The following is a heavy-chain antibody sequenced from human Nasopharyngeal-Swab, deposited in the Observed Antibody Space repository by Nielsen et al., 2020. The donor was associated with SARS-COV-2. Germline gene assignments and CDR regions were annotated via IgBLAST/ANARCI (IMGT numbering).Heavy chain of an antibody. D-gene: IGHD1-7*01. CDR2: INHSGST. CDR3: ARRTRYGITGTRGGFPV. V-gene: IGHV4-34*01. J-gene: IGHJ6*04. Sequence: WIRQPPGKGLEWIGEINHSGSTNYNPSPKSRVTISVDTSKNQFSLKLSSVTAADTAVYYCARRTRYGITGTRGGFPVWGKGTTVTVSS.